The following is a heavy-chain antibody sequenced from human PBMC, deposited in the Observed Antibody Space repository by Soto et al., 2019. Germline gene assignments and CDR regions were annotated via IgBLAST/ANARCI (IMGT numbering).Heavy chain of an antibody. J-gene: IGHJ6*02. V-gene: IGHV1-3*01. CDR1: GYTFTSYA. CDR2: INAGNGNT. D-gene: IGHD6-6*01. Sequence: ASSKDSCKASGYTFTSYAMHWVRQAPGQRLEWMGWINAGNGNTKYSQKFQGRVTITRDTSASTAYMELSSLRSEDTAVYYCARGSIAPYYYYGMDVWGQGTTVTVSS. CDR3: ARGSIAPYYYYGMDV.